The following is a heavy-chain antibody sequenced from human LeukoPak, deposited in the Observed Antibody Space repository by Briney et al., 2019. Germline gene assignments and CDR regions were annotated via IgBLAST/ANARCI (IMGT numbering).Heavy chain of an antibody. D-gene: IGHD2-15*01. V-gene: IGHV4-34*01. CDR2: INHSGST. Sequence: TSETLSLTCAAYGGSFSGYYWSWIRQPPGKGLEWIGEINHSGSTNYNPSLKSRVTISVDTSKNQFSLKLGSVTAADTAVYYCARDDCSGGSCYVAYWGQGTLVTVSS. J-gene: IGHJ4*02. CDR1: GGSFSGYY. CDR3: ARDDCSGGSCYVAY.